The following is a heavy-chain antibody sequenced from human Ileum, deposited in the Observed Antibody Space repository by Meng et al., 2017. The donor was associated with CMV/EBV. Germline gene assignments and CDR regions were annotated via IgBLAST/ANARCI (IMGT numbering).Heavy chain of an antibody. CDR3: ARDSSGVSGTFDS. D-gene: IGHD5/OR15-5a*01. J-gene: IGHJ4*02. V-gene: IGHV4-39*07. CDR2: MRSSGSS. CDR1: GGSISRSTYY. Sequence: QAQLQVAGPGLVKPSETLSLTCTVSGGSISRSTYYWGWVRQPPGKGLEWIGLMRSSGSSFYSPSLRSRVTMSVDTSKNQFSLKVNSVTAADTAVYYCARDSSGVSGTFDSWGQGTLVTVSS.